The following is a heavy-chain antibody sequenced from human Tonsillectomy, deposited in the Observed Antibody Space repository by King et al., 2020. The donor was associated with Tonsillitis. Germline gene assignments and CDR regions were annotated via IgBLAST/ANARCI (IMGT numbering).Heavy chain of an antibody. CDR1: GYTFTRAG. J-gene: IGHJ4*02. CDR3: AKSGGGYSFFFEY. V-gene: IGHV1-18*04. Sequence: QLVQSGGEVKRPGATVRLSCKTSGYTFTRAGITWIRQAPGQGLEFLGWISPYNGNTDSIQRLQDRITMTIDTSTSTAFLELRSLRSDDTAVYYCAKSGGGYSFFFEYWGQGTLVTVSS. CDR2: ISPYNGNT. D-gene: IGHD3-22*01.